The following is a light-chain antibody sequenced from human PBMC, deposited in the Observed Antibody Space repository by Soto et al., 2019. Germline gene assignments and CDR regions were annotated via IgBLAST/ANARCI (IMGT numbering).Light chain of an antibody. CDR3: QKYDSAPT. CDR2: TAS. V-gene: IGKV1-27*01. Sequence: IQFTQSPSSLSASVGDRVTITCRASQDISTYLAWYQQKPGKAPKLLIYTASTLQSGVPSRLSGSGSGTDFTLTIRSLQPEDFASYYCQKYDSAPTFGPGTKVDIK. J-gene: IGKJ1*01. CDR1: QDISTY.